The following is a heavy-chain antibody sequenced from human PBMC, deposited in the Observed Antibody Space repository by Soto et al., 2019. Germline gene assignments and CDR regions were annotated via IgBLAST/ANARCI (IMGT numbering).Heavy chain of an antibody. CDR2: INHRGST. CDR3: ARGPGAPDHIVVVPPRQFDP. D-gene: IGHD2-2*01. J-gene: IGHJ5*02. Sequence: SETLSLTCAVYGGSFSGYYWSWIRQPPGKGLEWIGEINHRGSTNYNPSIKSRVTISVDTSKNQFSLKLSSVTAADTAVYYCARGPGAPDHIVVVPPRQFDPWGQGTLVTVSS. CDR1: GGSFSGYY. V-gene: IGHV4-34*01.